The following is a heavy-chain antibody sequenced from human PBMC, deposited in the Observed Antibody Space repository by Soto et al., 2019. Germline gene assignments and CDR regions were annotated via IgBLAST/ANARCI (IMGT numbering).Heavy chain of an antibody. CDR3: AKDRRASYGMDV. J-gene: IGHJ6*02. CDR1: GFTFSSYG. CDR2: ISYDGSNK. V-gene: IGHV3-30*18. Sequence: LRLSCAASGFTFSSYGVHWVRQAPGKGLEWVAVISYDGSNKYYADSVKGRFTISRDNSKNTLYLQMNSLRAEDTAVYYCAKDRRASYGMDVWGQGTTVTVSS.